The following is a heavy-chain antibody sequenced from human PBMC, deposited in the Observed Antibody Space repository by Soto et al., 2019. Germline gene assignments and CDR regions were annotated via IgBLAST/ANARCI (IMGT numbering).Heavy chain of an antibody. V-gene: IGHV3-48*03. Sequence: EVQLEESGGGLVQPGGSLRIACEGSGFKFRSYEMNWVRQAPGKGLEWLSFILHSGDIIYYAGSVKGRFTITRENAKNLLYLHMNTLRVEDTAIYYGATRLSVSYGPVFDQWGQGTLVAVSS. CDR2: ILHSGDII. CDR1: GFKFRSYE. CDR3: ATRLSVSYGPVFDQ. J-gene: IGHJ4*02. D-gene: IGHD3-16*01.